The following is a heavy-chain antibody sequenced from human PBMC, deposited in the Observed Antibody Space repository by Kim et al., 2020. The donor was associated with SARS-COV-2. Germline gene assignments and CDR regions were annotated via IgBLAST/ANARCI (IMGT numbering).Heavy chain of an antibody. CDR1: GGSLSSSSYY. D-gene: IGHD6-13*01. Sequence: SETLSLTCTVSGGSLSSSSYYWGWIRQPPGKGLEGNGNANYIANTNYNPSLKSRVTIYVDTYKNYFSLKLGTVTAADTSVCDCARHKRYSRGWY. V-gene: IGHV4-39*01. J-gene: IGHJ2*01. CDR2: ANYIANT. CDR3: ARHKRYSRGWY.